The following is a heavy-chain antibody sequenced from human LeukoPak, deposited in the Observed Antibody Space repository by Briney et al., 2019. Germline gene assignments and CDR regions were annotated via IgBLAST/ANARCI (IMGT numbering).Heavy chain of an antibody. Sequence: GGSLRLSCAASGFTFSSYGMHWVRQAPGKGLEWVAVISYDGSNKYYADSVKGRFTISRDNSKNTLYLQMNSLRAEDTAVYYCAREGVSGRSGDYVDYWGQGTLVTVSS. CDR3: AREGVSGRSGDYVDY. J-gene: IGHJ4*02. CDR1: GFTFSSYG. CDR2: ISYDGSNK. D-gene: IGHD4-17*01. V-gene: IGHV3-30*03.